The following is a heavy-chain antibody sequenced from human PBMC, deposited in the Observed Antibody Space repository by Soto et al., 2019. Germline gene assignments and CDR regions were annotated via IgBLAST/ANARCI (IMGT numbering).Heavy chain of an antibody. J-gene: IGHJ6*02. Sequence: QVHLVQSGAEVKKPGSSVKVSCKTSGGSFNNYAVSWVRQAPGQGLEWMGGIIPNFVTPNYAQKFQDRVTIIADASTSTVYMELRSLRSNDTAVYYCAVAMVREILIFESSGMHVWGQGTTVIVSS. CDR2: IIPNFVTP. V-gene: IGHV1-69*01. CDR3: AVAMVREILIFESSGMHV. CDR1: GGSFNNYA. D-gene: IGHD3-10*01.